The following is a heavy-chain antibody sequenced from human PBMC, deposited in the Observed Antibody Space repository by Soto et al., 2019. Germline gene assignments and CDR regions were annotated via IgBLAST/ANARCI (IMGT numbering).Heavy chain of an antibody. CDR1: GYIFTGYH. J-gene: IGHJ6*02. CDR3: ARDARGTRGFDEMDI. V-gene: IGHV1-2*02. Sequence: SVKVSCKASGYIFTGYHIHWVRQAPGRRLESMGWINPNSGDTEYAQNFQGRVTMTRDTSFNLVYMEMSGLMSDETAVYYCARDARGTRGFDEMDIWGQGTTVTVSS. D-gene: IGHD3-9*01. CDR2: INPNSGDT.